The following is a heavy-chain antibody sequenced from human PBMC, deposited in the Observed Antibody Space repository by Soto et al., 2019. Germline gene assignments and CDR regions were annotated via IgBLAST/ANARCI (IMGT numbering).Heavy chain of an antibody. CDR1: GFTFSSYS. J-gene: IGHJ6*02. CDR2: ISSSSSTI. CDR3: ARDQDGDYGYYYYGMDV. Sequence: GGSLRLSCAASGFTFSSYSMNRVRQAPGKGLEWVSYISSSSSTIYYADSVKGRFTISRDNAKNSLYLQMNSLRDEDTAVYYCARDQDGDYGYYYYGMDVWGQGTTVTVS. V-gene: IGHV3-48*02. D-gene: IGHD4-17*01.